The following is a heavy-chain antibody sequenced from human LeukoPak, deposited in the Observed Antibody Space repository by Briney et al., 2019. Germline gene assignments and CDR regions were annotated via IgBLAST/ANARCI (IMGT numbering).Heavy chain of an antibody. Sequence: ASVKVSCEASGYTFTSYGISWVRQAPGQGLEWMGWISAYNGNTNYAQKLQGRVTMTTDTSTSTAYMELRSLRSDDTAVYYCARPQYSSGWYSVDYWGRGTLVTVSS. CDR3: ARPQYSSGWYSVDY. J-gene: IGHJ4*02. CDR2: ISAYNGNT. CDR1: GYTFTSYG. D-gene: IGHD6-19*01. V-gene: IGHV1-18*01.